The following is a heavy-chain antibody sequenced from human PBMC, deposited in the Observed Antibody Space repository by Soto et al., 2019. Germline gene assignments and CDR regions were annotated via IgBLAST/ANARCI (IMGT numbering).Heavy chain of an antibody. CDR2: VYYSGNT. Sequence: KPSETLSLTCVVSGDPINTISYYWGWIRQPPGKGLEWIGSVYYSGNTYYNPSLKSRVTISVDTSNNHFSMKLSSVTAADTAVYYCATTFDSSGYYIDNGMDVWGQGTAVTVSS. V-gene: IGHV4-39*02. CDR3: ATTFDSSGYYIDNGMDV. J-gene: IGHJ6*02. CDR1: GDPINTISYY. D-gene: IGHD3-22*01.